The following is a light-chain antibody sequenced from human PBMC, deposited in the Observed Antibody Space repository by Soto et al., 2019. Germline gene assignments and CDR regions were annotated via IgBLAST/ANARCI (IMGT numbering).Light chain of an antibody. J-gene: IGKJ1*01. Sequence: DIQMTQSPSTLSASVGDRVTITCRASQSISSWLAWYQQKPGKAPKLLIYDASSLESGVPSRFSGSGSGTEFTLTISSLHPDDCASYYCQQYNSYSWTCGQGTNVEIK. CDR3: QQYNSYSWT. CDR1: QSISSW. CDR2: DAS. V-gene: IGKV1-5*01.